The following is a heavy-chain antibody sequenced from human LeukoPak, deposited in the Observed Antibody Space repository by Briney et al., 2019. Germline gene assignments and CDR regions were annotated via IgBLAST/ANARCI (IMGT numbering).Heavy chain of an antibody. V-gene: IGHV3-48*03. CDR2: ISSSGSTI. CDR3: ARDLWSGHYDILTGDDY. D-gene: IGHD3-9*01. CDR1: GFTFSSYE. J-gene: IGHJ4*02. Sequence: PGGPLRLSCAASGFTFSSYEMNWVRQAPGKGLEWVSYISSSGSTIYYADSVKGRFTISRDNAKNSLYLQMNSLRAEDTAVYYCARDLWSGHYDILTGDDYWGQGTLVTVSS.